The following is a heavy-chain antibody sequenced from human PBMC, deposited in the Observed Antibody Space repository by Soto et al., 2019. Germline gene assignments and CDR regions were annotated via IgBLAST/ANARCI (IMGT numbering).Heavy chain of an antibody. D-gene: IGHD2-2*01. J-gene: IGHJ5*02. CDR3: ARGDYCSSTSCPFSNWFDP. CDR2: INPNSGGT. V-gene: IGHV1-2*02. CDR1: GYTFTGYY. Sequence: ASVKVSCKASGYTFTGYYMHWVRQAPGQGLEWMGWINPNSGGTNYAQKFRGRVTMTRDTSISTAYMELSRLRSDDTAVYYCARGDYCSSTSCPFSNWFDPWGQGTLVTVSS.